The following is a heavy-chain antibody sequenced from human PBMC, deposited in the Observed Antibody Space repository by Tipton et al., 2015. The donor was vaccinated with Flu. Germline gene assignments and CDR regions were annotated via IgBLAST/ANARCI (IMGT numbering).Heavy chain of an antibody. CDR2: IWYDGSNK. J-gene: IGHJ3*02. V-gene: IGHV3-33*01. D-gene: IGHD1-26*01. Sequence: RSLRLSCAASGYTFSSYGMHWVRQAPGKGLEWVAVIWYDGSNKYYADSVKGRFTISRDNSKNTLYLQMNSLRAEDTAVYYCARVGARYAFDIWGQGTMVTVSS. CDR1: GYTFSSYG. CDR3: ARVGARYAFDI.